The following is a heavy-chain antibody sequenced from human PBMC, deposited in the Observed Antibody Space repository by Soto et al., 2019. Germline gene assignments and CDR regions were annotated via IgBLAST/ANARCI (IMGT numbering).Heavy chain of an antibody. D-gene: IGHD2-15*01. V-gene: IGHV4-59*08. J-gene: IGHJ4*02. CDR1: GGSISSYY. CDR2: IYYSGST. CDR3: ARLGDEWWDPIRRNYFDY. Sequence: SETLSLTCTVSGGSISSYYWSWIRQPPGKGLEWIGYIYYSGSTNYNPSLKSRVTISVDTSKNQFSLKLSSVTAADTAVYYCARLGDEWWDPIRRNYFDYWGQGTLVTVSS.